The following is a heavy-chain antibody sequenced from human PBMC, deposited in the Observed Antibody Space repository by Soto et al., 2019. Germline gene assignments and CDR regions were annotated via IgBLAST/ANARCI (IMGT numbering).Heavy chain of an antibody. V-gene: IGHV3-23*01. CDR3: AKGLTVTTFYYYYMDV. CDR2: ISGSGGST. D-gene: IGHD4-4*01. CDR1: GFTFSSYA. Sequence: GGSLRLSCAASGFTFSSYAMSWVRQAPGKGLEWVSAISGSGGSTYYADSVKGRFTISRDNSKNTLYLQMNSLRAEDTAVYYCAKGLTVTTFYYYYMDVWGKGTTVTVSS. J-gene: IGHJ6*03.